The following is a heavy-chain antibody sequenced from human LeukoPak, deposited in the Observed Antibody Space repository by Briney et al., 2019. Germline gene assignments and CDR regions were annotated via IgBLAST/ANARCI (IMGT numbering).Heavy chain of an antibody. V-gene: IGHV3-64*01. CDR1: GFTFSSYA. Sequence: GGSLRLSCAASGFTFSSYAMHWVRQAPGKGLEYVSAISSNGGSTYYANSVKGRFTISRDNSKNTLYLQMGSLRAEDMAVYYCASVIAAAGTLNYYMDAWGKGTTVTISS. J-gene: IGHJ6*03. D-gene: IGHD6-13*01. CDR3: ASVIAAAGTLNYYMDA. CDR2: ISSNGGST.